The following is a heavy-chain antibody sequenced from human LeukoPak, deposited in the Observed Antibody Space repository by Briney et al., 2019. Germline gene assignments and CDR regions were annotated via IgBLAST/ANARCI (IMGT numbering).Heavy chain of an antibody. J-gene: IGHJ5*02. Sequence: PSETLSLTCTVSGGSISTYYWSWIRQPPGKGLEWIGYIYYSGSTNYNPSLKSRVTISVDTSKNQFSLKLSSVTAADTAVYYCAARYYYDSSGYGWFDPWGQGTLVTVSS. CDR1: GGSISTYY. CDR2: IYYSGST. D-gene: IGHD3-22*01. CDR3: AARYYYDSSGYGWFDP. V-gene: IGHV4-59*01.